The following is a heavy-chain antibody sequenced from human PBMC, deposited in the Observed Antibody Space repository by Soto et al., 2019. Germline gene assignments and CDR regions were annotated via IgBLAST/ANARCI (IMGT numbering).Heavy chain of an antibody. D-gene: IGHD3-22*01. V-gene: IGHV4-59*08. CDR2: IYYTGTT. CDR3: ARLGGYYQAFDQ. J-gene: IGHJ4*01. CDR1: GSPISSYY. Sequence: SETLSLACSVSGSPISSYYWGWFRLPPGQGLQWVGYIYYTGTTSYNPSLKGRVTVSLDTSKKQFSLKLRSVTAADTAVYFCARLGGYYQAFDQWGQGALVTVSS.